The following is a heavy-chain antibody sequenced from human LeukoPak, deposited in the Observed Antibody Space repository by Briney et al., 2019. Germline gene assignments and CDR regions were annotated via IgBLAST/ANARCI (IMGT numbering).Heavy chain of an antibody. V-gene: IGHV4-39*01. CDR3: AGHRSISAAVPRYFVP. J-gene: IGHJ5*02. Sequence: SETLSLTCTVSGGSISSGNYYWGWIRQPPGKGLEWIGSVYYSGSTYYNPSLKSRVTMSVDTSNNQFSMRLNSVTAADTAVYYCAGHRSISAAVPRYFVPWGQGSLVTVSS. D-gene: IGHD6-13*01. CDR1: GGSISSGNYY. CDR2: VYYSGST.